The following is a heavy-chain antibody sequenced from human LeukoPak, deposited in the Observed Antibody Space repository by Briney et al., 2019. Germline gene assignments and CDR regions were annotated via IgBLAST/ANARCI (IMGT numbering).Heavy chain of an antibody. CDR2: IRSKAYGGTT. J-gene: IGHJ4*02. V-gene: IGHV3-49*04. D-gene: IGHD3-22*01. CDR3: TRRSGYDSSGFLFL. CDR1: GFTFGDYA. Sequence: PGGSLRLSCTASGFTFGDYAMSWVRQAPGKGLEWVGFIRSKAYGGTTEYAASVKGRFTISRDDSRSIAYLQMNSLKTEDTAVYYCTRRSGYDSSGFLFLWGQGTLVTVSS.